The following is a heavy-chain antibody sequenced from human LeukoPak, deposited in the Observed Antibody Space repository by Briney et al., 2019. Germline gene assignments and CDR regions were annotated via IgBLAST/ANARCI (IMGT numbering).Heavy chain of an antibody. V-gene: IGHV1-18*01. Sequence: GASVKVSCKASGYTFTSYGISWVRQAPGQGLEWMGWISAYNGNTNYAQKLQGRVTMTTDTSTSTAYMELRSLRSDDTAVYYCARVGDYSNYVYYYYYMDVWGKGTTVTVSS. J-gene: IGHJ6*03. D-gene: IGHD4-11*01. CDR2: ISAYNGNT. CDR1: GYTFTSYG. CDR3: ARVGDYSNYVYYYYYMDV.